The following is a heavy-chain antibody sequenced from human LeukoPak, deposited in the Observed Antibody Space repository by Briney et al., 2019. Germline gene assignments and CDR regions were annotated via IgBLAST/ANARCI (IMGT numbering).Heavy chain of an antibody. J-gene: IGHJ4*02. D-gene: IGHD2-21*01. CDR3: ADFAATGDGY. V-gene: IGHV3-23*01. CDR2: ITSSGNIT. Sequence: GGSLRLSCAASGFTFSSYAMSWVRQAPGKGLEWVSAITSSGNITYYADSVKGRFTISRDNSRDTLYLQMNSLRADDTAVYYCADFAATGDGYWGQGTLVTVSS. CDR1: GFTFSSYA.